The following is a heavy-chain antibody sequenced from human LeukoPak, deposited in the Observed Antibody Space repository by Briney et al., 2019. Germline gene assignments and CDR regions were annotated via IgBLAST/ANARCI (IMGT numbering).Heavy chain of an antibody. D-gene: IGHD2-15*01. CDR2: IKQDGSEK. CDR3: ARVEWWPYYYGMDV. J-gene: IGHJ6*02. V-gene: IGHV3-7*03. CDR1: GFTFSSYW. Sequence: GGSLRLSCAASGFTFSSYWMSWVRQAPGKGLEWVANIKQDGSEKYYVDSVKGRFTISRDNAKNSLYLQMNSLRAEDTAVYYCARVEWWPYYYGMDVWGQGTTVTVSS.